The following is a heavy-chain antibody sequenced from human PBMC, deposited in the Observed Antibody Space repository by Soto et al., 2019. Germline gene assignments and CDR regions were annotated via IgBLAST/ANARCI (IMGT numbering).Heavy chain of an antibody. V-gene: IGHV4-31*03. Sequence: SETLSLTCTVSCGSISSGGYYWSWIRQHPGKGLEWIGYIYYSGSTYYNPSLKSRVTISVDTSKNQFSLKLSSVTAADTAVYYCARGSIAVAVYRYFDYWGQGTLVTVSS. CDR3: ARGSIAVAVYRYFDY. J-gene: IGHJ4*02. CDR1: CGSISSGGYY. CDR2: IYYSGST. D-gene: IGHD6-19*01.